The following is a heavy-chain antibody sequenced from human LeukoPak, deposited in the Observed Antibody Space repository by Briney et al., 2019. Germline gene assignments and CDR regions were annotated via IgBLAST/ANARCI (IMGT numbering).Heavy chain of an antibody. CDR2: ISTYNGNT. D-gene: IGHD5-18*01. Sequence: ASVKVSCKSSGYTFTTYGITWVRPAPGQGLEWMGWISTYNGNTNYAQKRQGRVTMTTDTSTSTAYMELRSLRSDDTAMYYCARDRMDTGTYFDHWGQGTLVTVSS. CDR3: ARDRMDTGTYFDH. J-gene: IGHJ4*02. CDR1: GYTFTTYG. V-gene: IGHV1-18*01.